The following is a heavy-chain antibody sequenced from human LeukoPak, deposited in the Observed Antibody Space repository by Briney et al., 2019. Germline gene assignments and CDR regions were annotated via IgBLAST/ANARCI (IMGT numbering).Heavy chain of an antibody. Sequence: GGSLRLSCAASGFTFSTYAMTWVRQAPGKGLEWVSTISGSGGTTYYADSVKGRFTISRDNAKSTLCLQLNSLRVEDTAVYYCAKGLAAAGTGYFDYWGQGTLVTVSS. J-gene: IGHJ4*02. CDR3: AKGLAAAGTGYFDY. V-gene: IGHV3-23*01. CDR2: ISGSGGTT. CDR1: GFTFSTYA. D-gene: IGHD6-13*01.